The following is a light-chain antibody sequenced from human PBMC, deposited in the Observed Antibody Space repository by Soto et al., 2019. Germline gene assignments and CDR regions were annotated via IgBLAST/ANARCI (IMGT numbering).Light chain of an antibody. Sequence: DIKMTQSPSTLSASVGDRVTITCRASQSISSWLAWYQQKPGKAPKLLIYKASSLESGVPSRFSGSGSGTEFTLTISSLQPDDFATYYCQHQWTFGQGTKVEIK. CDR3: QHQWT. CDR2: KAS. J-gene: IGKJ1*01. CDR1: QSISSW. V-gene: IGKV1-5*03.